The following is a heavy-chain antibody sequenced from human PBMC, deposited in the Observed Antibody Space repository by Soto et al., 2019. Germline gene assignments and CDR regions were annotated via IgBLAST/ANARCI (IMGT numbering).Heavy chain of an antibody. CDR2: ISRDGSSK. J-gene: IGHJ4*02. V-gene: IGHV3-30-3*01. D-gene: IGHD2-8*01. CDR1: GFTFSRYA. Sequence: PGGSLRLSCAASGFTFSRYAMHWVRQAPGEGLEWVAVISRDGSSKYYGDSVKGRFTVSRDNSNNTLYLSMTSLRPDDTAVFYCALSRNGAVPDSINFWGQGXLVTVSS. CDR3: ALSRNGAVPDSINF.